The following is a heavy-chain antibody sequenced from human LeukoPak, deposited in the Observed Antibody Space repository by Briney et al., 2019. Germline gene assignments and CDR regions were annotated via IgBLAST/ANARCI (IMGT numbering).Heavy chain of an antibody. Sequence: GGSLRLSCAASGFTFSSYSMNWVRQAPGKGLEWVANIKQDGSEKYYVDSVKGRFTISRDNAKNSLYLQMNSLRAEDTAVYYCARATRGIVVVPAAIPFDYWGQGTLVTVSS. CDR2: IKQDGSEK. CDR1: GFTFSSYS. V-gene: IGHV3-7*01. CDR3: ARATRGIVVVPAAIPFDY. J-gene: IGHJ4*02. D-gene: IGHD2-2*02.